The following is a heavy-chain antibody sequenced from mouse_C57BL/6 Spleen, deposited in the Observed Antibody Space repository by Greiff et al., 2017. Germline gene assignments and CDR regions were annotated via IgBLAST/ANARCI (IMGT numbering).Heavy chain of an antibody. V-gene: IGHV1-26*01. D-gene: IGHD3-3*01. CDR3: ASQRAYAMDY. CDR2: INPNNGGT. Sequence: VQLQQSGPELVKPGASVKISCKASGYTFTDYYMNWVKQSHGKSLEWIGDINPNNGGTSYNQKFKGKATLTVDKSSSTAYMELRSLTSEDSAVYYCASQRAYAMDYWGQGTSVTVSS. CDR1: GYTFTDYY. J-gene: IGHJ4*01.